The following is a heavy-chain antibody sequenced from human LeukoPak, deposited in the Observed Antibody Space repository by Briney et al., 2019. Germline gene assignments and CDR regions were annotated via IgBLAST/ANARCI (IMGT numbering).Heavy chain of an antibody. CDR2: INHSGST. Sequence: PSETLSPTCAVYGGSFSGYYWSWIRQPPGKGLEWIGEINHSGSTNYNPSLKSRVTISVDTSKNQFSLKLSSVTAADTAVYYCARSLPNKWLRGRNWFDPWGQGTLVTVCS. V-gene: IGHV4-34*01. J-gene: IGHJ5*02. CDR1: GGSFSGYY. D-gene: IGHD5-12*01. CDR3: ARSLPNKWLRGRNWFDP.